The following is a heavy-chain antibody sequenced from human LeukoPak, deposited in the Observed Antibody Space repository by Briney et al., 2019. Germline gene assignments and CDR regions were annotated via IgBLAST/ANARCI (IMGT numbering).Heavy chain of an antibody. CDR2: IYYSGST. CDR3: ARHGSDYYDSSGYYVFDY. CDR1: GGSISSSSYY. Sequence: SETLSLTCTVSGGSISSSSYYWAWIRLPPGKGLEWIGTIYYSGSTYYNPSLKSRVTMSVDTSKNQFSLKLSSVTAADTAVYYCARHGSDYYDSSGYYVFDYWGQGTLVTVSS. V-gene: IGHV4-39*01. J-gene: IGHJ4*02. D-gene: IGHD3-22*01.